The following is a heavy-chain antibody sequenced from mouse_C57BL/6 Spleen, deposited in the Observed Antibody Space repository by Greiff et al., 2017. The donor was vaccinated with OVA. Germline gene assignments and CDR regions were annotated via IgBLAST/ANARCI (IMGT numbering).Heavy chain of an antibody. V-gene: IGHV1-54*01. J-gene: IGHJ2*01. CDR1: GYAFTNYL. CDR2: INPGSGGT. CDR3: ARDYGSSLYYGDY. D-gene: IGHD1-1*01. Sequence: VQLQQSGAELVRPGTSVKVSCKASGYAFTNYLIEWVKQRPGQGLEWIGVINPGSGGTNYNEKFKGKATLTADKSSSTAYMQLSSLTSEDSAVYFCARDYGSSLYYGDYWGQGTTLTVSS.